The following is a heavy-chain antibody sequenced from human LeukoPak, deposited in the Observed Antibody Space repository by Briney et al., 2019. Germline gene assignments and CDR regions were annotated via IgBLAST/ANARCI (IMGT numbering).Heavy chain of an antibody. CDR2: INHTGST. CDR3: VTLNSGRYSEIDY. V-gene: IGHV4-34*01. Sequence: SETLSLTCAVYGGSFSSYYWSWIRQSPGRGLEWIGEINHTGSTYYNPSLMSRVSISEDTSKNQFSLKLASVTAADTAVYYCVTLNSGRYSEIDYWGQGTLVTVSS. D-gene: IGHD1-26*01. CDR1: GGSFSSYY. J-gene: IGHJ4*02.